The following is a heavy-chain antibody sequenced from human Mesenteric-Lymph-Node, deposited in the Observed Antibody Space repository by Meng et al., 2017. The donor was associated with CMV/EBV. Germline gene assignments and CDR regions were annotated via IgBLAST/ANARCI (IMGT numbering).Heavy chain of an antibody. Sequence: TVSSVSSSSGSYYCNSLRQPPDKLLMWIGNIYYSGYANYNPSIDSLITKSLNTSKNQFSLNLSSETAAETSVYSCADCANWGEFDYWGQGTLVTVSS. V-gene: IGHV4-61*01. CDR3: ADCANWGEFDY. CDR1: SVSSSSGSYY. D-gene: IGHD7-27*01. CDR2: IYYSGYA. J-gene: IGHJ4*02.